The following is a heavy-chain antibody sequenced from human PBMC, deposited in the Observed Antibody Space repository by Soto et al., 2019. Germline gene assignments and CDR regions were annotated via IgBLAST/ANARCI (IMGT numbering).Heavy chain of an antibody. J-gene: IGHJ4*02. D-gene: IGHD3-9*01. V-gene: IGHV4-31*03. Sequence: SETLSLTCTVSGGSISSGGYYWSWIRQHPGKGLEWIGYIYYSGSTYYNPSLKSRVTISVDTSKNQFSLKLSSVTAADTAVYYCARAQVNVLRYFDWLTHFDYWGQGTLVTVS. CDR2: IYYSGST. CDR3: ARAQVNVLRYFDWLTHFDY. CDR1: GGSISSGGYY.